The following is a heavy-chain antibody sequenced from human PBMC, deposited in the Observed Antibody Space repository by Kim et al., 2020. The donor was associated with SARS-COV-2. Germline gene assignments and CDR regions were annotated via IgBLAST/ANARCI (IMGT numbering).Heavy chain of an antibody. Sequence: SETLSLTCAVYGGSFSGYYWSWIRQPPGKGLEWIWEINHSGSTNYNPSLKSRLTISIDTSKNHLSLKLTSVTAADTAVYYCARGGLTTGFDYWGQGTLVT. D-gene: IGHD3-22*01. CDR2: INHSGST. CDR1: GGSFSGYY. J-gene: IGHJ4*02. CDR3: ARGGLTTGFDY. V-gene: IGHV4-34*01.